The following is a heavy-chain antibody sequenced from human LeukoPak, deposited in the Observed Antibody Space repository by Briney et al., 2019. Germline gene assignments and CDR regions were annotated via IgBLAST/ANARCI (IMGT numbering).Heavy chain of an antibody. CDR3: ASKTQLDGVDY. J-gene: IGHJ4*02. CDR1: GFTFSDYY. V-gene: IGHV3-11*04. D-gene: IGHD6-13*01. Sequence: GGSLRLSCAASGFTFSDYYMSWIRQAPGKGLEWVSYISSSGSTIYYADSVKGRFTISRDNAKNSLYLQMNSLGAEDTAVYYCASKTQLDGVDYWGQGTLVTVSS. CDR2: ISSSGSTI.